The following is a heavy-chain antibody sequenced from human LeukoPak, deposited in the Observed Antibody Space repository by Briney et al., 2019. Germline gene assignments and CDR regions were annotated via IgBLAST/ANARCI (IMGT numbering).Heavy chain of an antibody. CDR2: ISSSGNTI. V-gene: IGHV3-11*04. Sequence: PGGSLRLSCAASGFSFSDYYMTWIRQAPGKGLEWLSYISSSGNTIYYADSVKGRFTISRDNARNSLYLQMNSLRAEDTAVYYCAREANNYGDHTMMIWGQGTLVTVSS. CDR3: AREANNYGDHTMMI. D-gene: IGHD4-17*01. J-gene: IGHJ4*02. CDR1: GFSFSDYY.